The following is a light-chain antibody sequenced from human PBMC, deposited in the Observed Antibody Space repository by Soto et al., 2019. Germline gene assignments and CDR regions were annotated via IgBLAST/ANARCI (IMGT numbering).Light chain of an antibody. CDR1: QSISIW. CDR2: KAS. Sequence: IQMPQSPSTLSASVGDRVTITCRASQSISIWLAWYQQKPGKAPKLLIYKASSLESEVPSRFSGSGSGTEFTLTLTSLQPDDSAAYYCQQYNSDSTFGQGTKVEIK. V-gene: IGKV1-5*03. CDR3: QQYNSDST. J-gene: IGKJ1*01.